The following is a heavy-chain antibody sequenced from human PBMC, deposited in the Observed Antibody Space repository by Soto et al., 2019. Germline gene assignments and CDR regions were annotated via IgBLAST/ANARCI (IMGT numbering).Heavy chain of an antibody. V-gene: IGHV3-30-3*01. CDR1: VFTFSFYA. J-gene: IGHJ3*02. D-gene: IGHD3-3*01. CDR3: ARDLHKRRITIFGVVYGAFDI. Sequence: RGALLVCCAPSVFTFSFYAMHWVGQAPGKGLDLVAVISYDGSNKYYADSVKGRFTISRDNSKNTLYLQMNSLRAEDTAVYYCARDLHKRRITIFGVVYGAFDIWGHGTLVTISS. CDR2: ISYDGSNK.